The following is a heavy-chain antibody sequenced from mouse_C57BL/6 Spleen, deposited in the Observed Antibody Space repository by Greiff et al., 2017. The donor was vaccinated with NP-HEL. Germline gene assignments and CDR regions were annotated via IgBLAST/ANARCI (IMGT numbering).Heavy chain of an antibody. J-gene: IGHJ4*01. Sequence: QVQLQQSGAELVRPGASVTLSCKASGYTFTDYEMHWVKQTPVHGLEWIGAIDPETGGTAYNQKFKGKAILTADKSSSTAYMELRSLTSEDSAVYYCTGITTVVATKAMDYWGQGTSVTVSS. CDR2: IDPETGGT. CDR3: TGITTVVATKAMDY. CDR1: GYTFTDYE. D-gene: IGHD1-1*01. V-gene: IGHV1-15*01.